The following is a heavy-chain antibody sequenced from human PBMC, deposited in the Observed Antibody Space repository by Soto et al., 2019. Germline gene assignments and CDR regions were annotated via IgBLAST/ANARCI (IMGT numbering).Heavy chain of an antibody. J-gene: IGHJ4*02. Sequence: SVKVSCKASGGTFSSYAIRWVRQAPGQGLEWMGGIIPIFGTANYAQKFQGRVTITAGESTSTVYMELGSLRSEDTALYFCARGGVDVVATSAFDYWGQGTMVTVYS. V-gene: IGHV1-69*13. D-gene: IGHD5-12*01. CDR2: IIPIFGTA. CDR1: GGTFSSYA. CDR3: ARGGVDVVATSAFDY.